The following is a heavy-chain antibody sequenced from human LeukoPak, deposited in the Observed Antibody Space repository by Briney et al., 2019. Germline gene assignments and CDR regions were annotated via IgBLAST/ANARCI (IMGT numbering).Heavy chain of an antibody. J-gene: IGHJ6*02. Sequence: GASVKVSCKASGYTFTSYYMHWVRQAPGQGLEWMGIINPSGGSTSHAQKFQGRVTMTRDTSTSTVYMELSSLRSEDTAVYYCARDRVRERSYYGMDVWGQGTTVTVSS. V-gene: IGHV1-46*01. CDR1: GYTFTSYY. D-gene: IGHD1-26*01. CDR3: ARDRVRERSYYGMDV. CDR2: INPSGGST.